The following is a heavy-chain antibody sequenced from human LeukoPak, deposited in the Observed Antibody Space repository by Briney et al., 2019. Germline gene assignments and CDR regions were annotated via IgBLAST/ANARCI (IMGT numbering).Heavy chain of an antibody. CDR1: GRSISSSSYY. J-gene: IGHJ3*02. CDR2: IYYSGST. V-gene: IGHV4-39*01. Sequence: PSETLSLTCTVSGRSISSSSYYWGWIRQPPGKGLEWIGSIYYSGSTYYNPSLKSRVTISVDTSKNQFSLKLSSVTAADTAVYYCATPLLWFGELLGDAFDIWGQGTMVTVSS. CDR3: ATPLLWFGELLGDAFDI. D-gene: IGHD3-10*01.